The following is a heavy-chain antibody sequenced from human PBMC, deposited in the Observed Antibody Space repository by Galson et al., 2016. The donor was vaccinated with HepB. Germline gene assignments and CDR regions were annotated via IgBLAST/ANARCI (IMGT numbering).Heavy chain of an antibody. CDR2: INPDASTT. CDR1: GFTFSTYW. D-gene: IGHD1-1*01. CDR3: RSGALEPFDY. V-gene: IGHV3-74*01. Sequence: SLRLSCAASGFTFSTYWMHWVRQAPGKGLVWVSRINPDASTTTYADSVKGRFAISRDNAKNTLYLQMNRLRGEDTAVYFCRSGALEPFDYWGQGVLVTVPS. J-gene: IGHJ4*02.